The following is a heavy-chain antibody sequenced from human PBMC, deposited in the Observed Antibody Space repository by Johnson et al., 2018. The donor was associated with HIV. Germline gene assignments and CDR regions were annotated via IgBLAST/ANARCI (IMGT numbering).Heavy chain of an antibody. CDR2: IRSKAYGETT. J-gene: IGHJ3*02. V-gene: IGHV3-49*04. CDR1: GFTLSNAW. CDR3: TTDRRSGSYWLGTFDI. D-gene: IGHD1-26*01. Sequence: VQLVESGGGLVKPGGSLRLSCAASGFTLSNAWMSWVRQAPGKGLEWVGFIRSKAYGETTEYAASVKGRFTISRDDSKSIAYLQMNGLKTEDTAVYYCTTDRRSGSYWLGTFDIWGQGTMVTVSS.